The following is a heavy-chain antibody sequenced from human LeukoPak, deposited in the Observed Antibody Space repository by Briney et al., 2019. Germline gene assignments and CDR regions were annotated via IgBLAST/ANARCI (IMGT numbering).Heavy chain of an antibody. CDR2: IYPGDPDT. Sequence: GESLKISCKGSGYSLTSYWIGWVRQMPGKGLEWMGIIYPGDPDTRYSPSFQGQVTISADKSISTAYLQWSSLKASDTAMYYCARPRESMVVGAFDIWGQGTMVTVSS. V-gene: IGHV5-51*01. CDR1: GYSLTSYW. J-gene: IGHJ3*02. D-gene: IGHD2-15*01. CDR3: ARPRESMVVGAFDI.